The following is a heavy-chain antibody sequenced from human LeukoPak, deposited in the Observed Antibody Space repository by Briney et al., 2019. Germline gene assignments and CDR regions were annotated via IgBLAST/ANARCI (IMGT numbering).Heavy chain of an antibody. Sequence: SETLSLTCTVSGGSISSSSYYWGWIRQPPGKGLEWIGSIYYSGSTYYNPSLKSRVTISVDTSKNQFSLKLSPVTAADTAVYYCARRPTGSGSYSVDYWGQGTLVTVSS. J-gene: IGHJ4*02. CDR1: GGSISSSSYY. V-gene: IGHV4-39*01. D-gene: IGHD3-10*01. CDR2: IYYSGST. CDR3: ARRPTGSGSYSVDY.